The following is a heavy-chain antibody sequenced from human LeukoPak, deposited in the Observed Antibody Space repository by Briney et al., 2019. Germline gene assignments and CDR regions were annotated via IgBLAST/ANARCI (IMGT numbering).Heavy chain of an antibody. D-gene: IGHD2-15*01. CDR1: GGPIRSATYY. J-gene: IGHJ6*02. Sequence: PSETLSLTCTVSGGPIRSATYYWTWIRQRPGKGLEWIGYIFYTGSTNYNPSLMSRVTISVDTSKNLFSLKLSSVSAADTAIYYCARVRENCSGGSCYYGMDVWGQGTTVTVSS. V-gene: IGHV4-31*03. CDR3: ARVRENCSGGSCYYGMDV. CDR2: IFYTGST.